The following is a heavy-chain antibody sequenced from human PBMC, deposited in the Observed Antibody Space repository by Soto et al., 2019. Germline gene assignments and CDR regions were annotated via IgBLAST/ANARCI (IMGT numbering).Heavy chain of an antibody. Sequence: ASVKGSCKASGYTFTKYDINWVRQAPGQGLEWMGWMNPNSGNTGYAQKFQGRVTMTRSTSLNTAYMELSSLRSDDTAVYYCARAEDCSSSSSHHYYYYMDVWGIGTTVTVSS. D-gene: IGHD2-2*01. CDR1: GYTFTKYD. CDR2: MNPNSGNT. V-gene: IGHV1-8*01. J-gene: IGHJ6*03. CDR3: ARAEDCSSSSSHHYYYYMDV.